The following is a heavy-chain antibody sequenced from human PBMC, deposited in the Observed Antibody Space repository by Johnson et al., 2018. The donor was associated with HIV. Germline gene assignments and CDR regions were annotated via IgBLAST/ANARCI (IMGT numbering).Heavy chain of an antibody. CDR2: ISYDGSNK. CDR3: AKDWGLLGKDAFDI. V-gene: IGHV3-30*04. CDR1: GFTFSRYA. Sequence: QVQLVESGGGVVQPGRSLRLSCAASGFTFSRYAMHWVRQAPGKGLEWVAVISYDGSNKYYADSVKGRFTISRDNSKNTLYLQMNSLRAEDTAVYYCAKDWGLLGKDAFDIWGQGTMVTVSS. J-gene: IGHJ3*02. D-gene: IGHD3-10*01.